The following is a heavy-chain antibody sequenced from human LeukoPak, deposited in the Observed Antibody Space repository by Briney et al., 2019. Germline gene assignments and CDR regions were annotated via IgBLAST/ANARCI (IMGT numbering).Heavy chain of an antibody. D-gene: IGHD2-15*01. V-gene: IGHV1-18*01. J-gene: IGHJ3*02. CDR2: ISAYNGNT. CDR1: GYTFTSYG. CDR3: ARVLRGYCSGGSCYSFAFDI. Sequence: ASVKVSCKASGYTFTSYGISWVRQAPGQGLEWMGWISAYNGNTNYAQKLQGRVTMTTDTSTSTAYMELRSLRSDDTAVYYCARVLRGYCSGGSCYSFAFDIWGQGTMVTVSS.